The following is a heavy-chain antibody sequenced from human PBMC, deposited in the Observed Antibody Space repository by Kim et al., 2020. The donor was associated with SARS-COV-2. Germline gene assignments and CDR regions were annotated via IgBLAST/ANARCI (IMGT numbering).Heavy chain of an antibody. CDR1: GLSFDSSA. V-gene: IGHV3-30-3*01. CDR2: ISYDGRNE. J-gene: IGHJ6*02. D-gene: IGHD3-10*01. CDR3: ARGNYYESVSLSDYYNGMDV. Sequence: GGSLRLSCAASGLSFDSSAMNWVRQAPGKGLEWGAVISYDGRNEEYADSVKGRFTISRDNSKSRLYLEMNRLRLEDTALYYCARGNYYESVSLSDYYNGMDVWGQGTTVTVSS.